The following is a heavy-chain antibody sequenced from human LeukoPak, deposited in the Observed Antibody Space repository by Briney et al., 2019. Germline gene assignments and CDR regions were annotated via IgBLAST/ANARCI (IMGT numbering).Heavy chain of an antibody. CDR1: GFTVSSNY. V-gene: IGHV3-53*01. Sequence: GSLRLSCSASGFTVSSNYMKWVRQAPGEGLEWGSIIYSGGNTHYADSVKGRFTISRDNSQNTLYLQMNSLRPEDTAVYYCARLLYYYDSSIYQRYFDYWGQGTLVTVSS. CDR2: IYSGGNT. D-gene: IGHD3-22*01. J-gene: IGHJ4*02. CDR3: ARLLYYYDSSIYQRYFDY.